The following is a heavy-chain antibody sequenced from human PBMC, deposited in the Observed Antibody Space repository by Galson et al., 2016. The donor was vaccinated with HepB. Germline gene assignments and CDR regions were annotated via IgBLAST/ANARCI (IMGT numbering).Heavy chain of an antibody. CDR3: ARSMLVMQGMDV. CDR2: INGGNGKT. V-gene: IGHV1-3*01. Sequence: SVKVSCKASGDTLTNRAIHWVRQAPGQRLEWMGWINGGNGKTKFSQKFQGRVTFTRDTSARTAYMELSSLTSEDTAVYYCARSMLVMQGMDVWGQGTTVTVSS. J-gene: IGHJ6*02. CDR1: GDTLTNRA. D-gene: IGHD3-22*01.